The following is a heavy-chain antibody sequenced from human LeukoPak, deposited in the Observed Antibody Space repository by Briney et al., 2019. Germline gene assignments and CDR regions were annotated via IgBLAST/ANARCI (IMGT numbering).Heavy chain of an antibody. CDR3: ASDHYDILTGSYYFDY. Sequence: GRSLRLSCAASGFTFSSYAMHWVRQAPGKGLEWVAVISYDGSNKYYADSVKGRFTISRDNSKNTLYLQMNSLRAEDTAVYYCASDHYDILTGSYYFDYWGQGTLVTVSS. D-gene: IGHD3-9*01. J-gene: IGHJ4*02. CDR1: GFTFSSYA. V-gene: IGHV3-30-3*01. CDR2: ISYDGSNK.